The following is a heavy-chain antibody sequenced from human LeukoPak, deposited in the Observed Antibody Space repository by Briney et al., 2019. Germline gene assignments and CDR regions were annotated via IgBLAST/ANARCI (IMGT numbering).Heavy chain of an antibody. CDR2: INHSGST. CDR3: ARDGSTSPYYYYYYGMDV. CDR1: GGSFSGYY. Sequence: SETLSLTCAVYGGSFSGYYWSWIRQPPGKGLEWIGEINHSGSTNYNPSLKSRVTISVDTSKNQFSLKLSSVTAADTGVYYCARDGSTSPYYYYYYGMDVWGQGTTVTVSS. J-gene: IGHJ6*02. D-gene: IGHD2-2*01. V-gene: IGHV4-34*01.